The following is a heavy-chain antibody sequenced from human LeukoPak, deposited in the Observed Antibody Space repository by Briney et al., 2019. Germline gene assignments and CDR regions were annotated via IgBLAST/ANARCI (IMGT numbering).Heavy chain of an antibody. CDR3: ARGHSGSYNY. CDR1: GYTFTGNY. D-gene: IGHD1-26*01. V-gene: IGHV1-2*02. CDR2: INPNSGGT. J-gene: IGHJ4*02. Sequence: GASVKVSCKASGYTFTGNYIHSVRQAPGQGLEWMGWINPNSGGTNYAQKFQGRVTLTRDTSIRTAYMEMGRLTSDDSAVYFCARGHSGSYNYWGQGTLGTVSS.